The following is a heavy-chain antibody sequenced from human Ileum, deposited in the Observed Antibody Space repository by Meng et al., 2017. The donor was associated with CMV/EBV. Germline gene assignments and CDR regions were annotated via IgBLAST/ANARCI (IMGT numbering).Heavy chain of an antibody. CDR3: ARGRYGALDY. D-gene: IGHD1-26*01. J-gene: IGHJ4*02. Sequence: AISGDSDSSNSATWTWLRQSPSRGLEWLGRTYYRSKWYNDYAVSVKSRITINPDTSKNQFSLQLNSVTPEDTAVYYCARGRYGALDYWGQGTQVTVSS. V-gene: IGHV6-1*01. CDR2: TYYRSKWYN. CDR1: GDSDSSNSAT.